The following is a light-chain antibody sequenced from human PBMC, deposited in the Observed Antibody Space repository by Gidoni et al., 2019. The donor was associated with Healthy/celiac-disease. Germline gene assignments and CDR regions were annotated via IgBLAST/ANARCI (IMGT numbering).Light chain of an antibody. CDR1: QTISSW. Sequence: DIQMTQSPSTLSASVGDRVTITCRASQTISSWLAWYQQKPGKAPNLLIYKASSLESGVPSRFSGSGSGTEFTLTISSLQPDDFATYYCQQYNGFSLYTFGQXTKLEIK. J-gene: IGKJ2*01. CDR2: KAS. CDR3: QQYNGFSLYT. V-gene: IGKV1-5*03.